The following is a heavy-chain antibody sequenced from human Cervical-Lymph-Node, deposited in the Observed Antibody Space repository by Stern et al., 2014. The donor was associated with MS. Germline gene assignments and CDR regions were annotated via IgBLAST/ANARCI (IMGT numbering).Heavy chain of an antibody. J-gene: IGHJ1*01. CDR3: ARATNGDSHWSH. CDR2: IYLVDLNS. Sequence: EVQLVQSGAEVKTPGESLKISCEGSGYTFTNPWICWVRQVPGTGLEWMCFIYLVDLNSIYSPSFQVQVTISADKSISTAYLQWSSLKSSDSAIYYCARATNGDSHWSHWGQGTLVSVSS. D-gene: IGHD4-17*01. CDR1: GYTFTNPW. V-gene: IGHV5-51*01.